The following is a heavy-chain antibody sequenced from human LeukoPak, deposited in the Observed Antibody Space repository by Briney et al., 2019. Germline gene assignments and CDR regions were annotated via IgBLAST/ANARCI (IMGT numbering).Heavy chain of an antibody. Sequence: QTGGSLRLSCAASGFTVSSNYMSWVRQAPGKGLEWVSVIYSGGSTYYADSVKGRFTISRDNSKNTLYLQMNSLRAEDTAVYYCARSVDTAMVNWFGPWGQGTLVTVSS. V-gene: IGHV3-53*01. CDR2: IYSGGST. J-gene: IGHJ5*02. CDR3: ARSVDTAMVNWFGP. D-gene: IGHD5-18*01. CDR1: GFTVSSNY.